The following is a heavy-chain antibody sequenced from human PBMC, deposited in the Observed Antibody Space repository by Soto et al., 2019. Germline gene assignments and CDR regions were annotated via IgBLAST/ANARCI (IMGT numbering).Heavy chain of an antibody. D-gene: IGHD3-22*01. Sequence: LSLTCTVSGGSISSGGYYWSWIRQHPGKGLEWIGYIYYSGNTYYNPSLKSRVTISVDPSNNQLSLKLSSVTAADTAVYYCARATYDSSTYYLDYWGQGTLVTSPQ. J-gene: IGHJ4*02. CDR3: ARATYDSSTYYLDY. CDR2: IYYSGNT. CDR1: GGSISSGGYY. V-gene: IGHV4-30-4*08.